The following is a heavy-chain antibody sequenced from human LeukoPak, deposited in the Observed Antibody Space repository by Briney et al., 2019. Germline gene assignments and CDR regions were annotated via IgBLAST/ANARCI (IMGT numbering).Heavy chain of an antibody. CDR2: INHSGST. J-gene: IGHJ4*02. D-gene: IGHD2-21*02. CDR1: GGSFSGYY. CDR3: ARSEYCGGDCHLSSFDY. V-gene: IGHV4-34*01. Sequence: SETLSLTCAVYGGSFSGYYWSWIRQPPGKGLEWIGEINHSGSTNYNPSLKSRVTISVDTSKNQFSLKLSSVTAADTAVYYCARSEYCGGDCHLSSFDYWGQGTLVTVSS.